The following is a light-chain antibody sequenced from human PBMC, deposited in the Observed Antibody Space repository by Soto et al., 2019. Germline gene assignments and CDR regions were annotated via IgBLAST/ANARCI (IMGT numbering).Light chain of an antibody. Sequence: QSVLTQPASVSGSPGQSITISCTGTSSDIGAYNYVSWYRQHPGKALQLLIYDVNNRPSGVSHRFSGSKSGNTASLTISGLQSEDEADYFCSSYTGSNTLEVFGPGTKLTVL. CDR2: DVN. CDR3: SSYTGSNTLEV. J-gene: IGLJ1*01. CDR1: SSDIGAYNY. V-gene: IGLV2-14*03.